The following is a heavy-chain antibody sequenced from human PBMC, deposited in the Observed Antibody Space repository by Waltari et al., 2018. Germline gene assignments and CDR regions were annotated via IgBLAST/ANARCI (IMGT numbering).Heavy chain of an antibody. CDR2: MNPNSGNT. CDR3: ARGGDDFWSGYYFPGDV. Sequence: QVQLVQSGAEVTKPGASVKVACKDSGYTFTSYDINWVRKATGQGLEWMGWMNPNSGNTGYAQKFQGRVTMTRNTSISTAYMELSSLRSEDTAVYYCARGGDDFWSGYYFPGDVWGQGTTVTVSS. J-gene: IGHJ6*02. CDR1: GYTFTSYD. D-gene: IGHD3-3*01. V-gene: IGHV1-8*01.